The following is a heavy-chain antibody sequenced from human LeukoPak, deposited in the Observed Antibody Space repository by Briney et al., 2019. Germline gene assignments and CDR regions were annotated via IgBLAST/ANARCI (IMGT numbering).Heavy chain of an antibody. V-gene: IGHV3-23*01. CDR2: ISGSGGST. Sequence: PGGSLRLSCAASGFTFSSYAMSWVRQAPGKGLEWVSAISGSGGSTYYADSVKGRFTISRDNSKNTLYLQMNSLRAEDTAVYYCAKASGGYYHSSGYYSDYWGQGTLVTVSS. CDR3: AKASGGYYHSSGYYSDY. CDR1: GFTFSSYA. J-gene: IGHJ4*02. D-gene: IGHD3-22*01.